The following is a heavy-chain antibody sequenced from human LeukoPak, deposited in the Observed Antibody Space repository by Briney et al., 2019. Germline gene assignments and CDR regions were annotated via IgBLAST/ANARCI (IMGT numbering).Heavy chain of an antibody. D-gene: IGHD5-12*01. CDR1: GGSISSGGYY. CDR2: IYYSGST. V-gene: IGHV4-31*03. CDR3: ARLIKYTLGYSGYDYYFDY. Sequence: PSETLSLTCTVSGGSISSGGYYWSWIRQHPGKGLEWIGYIYYSGSTYYNPSLKSRVTISVDTSKNQFSLKLSSVTAADTAVYYCARLIKYTLGYSGYDYYFDYWGQETLVTVSS. J-gene: IGHJ4*02.